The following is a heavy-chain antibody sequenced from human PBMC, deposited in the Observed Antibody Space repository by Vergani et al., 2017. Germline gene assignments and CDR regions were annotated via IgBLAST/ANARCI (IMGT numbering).Heavy chain of an antibody. D-gene: IGHD6-13*01. CDR3: ARDPRQQLVFGIYYYYYGMDV. CDR2: IIPIFGTA. V-gene: IGHV1-69*18. Sequence: QVQLVQSGAEVKKPGSSVKVSCKASGGTFSSYAISWVRQAPGQGLEWMGRIIPIFGTANYAQKFQGRVTITADESTSTAYMELSSLRSEDTAVYYCARDPRQQLVFGIYYYYYGMDVWGQGTTVTVSS. CDR1: GGTFSSYA. J-gene: IGHJ6*02.